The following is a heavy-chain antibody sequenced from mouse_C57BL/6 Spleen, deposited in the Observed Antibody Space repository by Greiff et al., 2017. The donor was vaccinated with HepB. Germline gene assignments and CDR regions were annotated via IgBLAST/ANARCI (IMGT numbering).Heavy chain of an antibody. J-gene: IGHJ2*01. CDR2: ISSGSSTI. V-gene: IGHV5-17*01. CDR3: AREGLRRGDYFDY. CDR1: GFTFSDYG. D-gene: IGHD2-2*01. Sequence: EVKLVESGGGLVKPGGSLKLSCAASGFTFSDYGMHWVRQAPEKGLEWVAYISSGSSTIYYADTVKGRFTISRDNAKNTLFLQMTSLRSEDTAMYYCAREGLRRGDYFDYWGQGTTLTVSS.